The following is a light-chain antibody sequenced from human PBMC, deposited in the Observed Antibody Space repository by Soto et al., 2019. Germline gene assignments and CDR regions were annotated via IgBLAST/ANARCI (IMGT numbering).Light chain of an antibody. CDR3: QQRSNWLT. CDR1: QSVSSSY. CDR2: GTS. J-gene: IGKJ4*01. V-gene: IGKV3D-20*02. Sequence: EIVLTQSPGTLSLSPGERATLSCRASQSVSSSYLAWYQQKPGQGPRLLIFGTSSRATGIPARFSGSGSGTDFTLTISSLEPEDFAVYYCQQRSNWLTFGGGTKVDIK.